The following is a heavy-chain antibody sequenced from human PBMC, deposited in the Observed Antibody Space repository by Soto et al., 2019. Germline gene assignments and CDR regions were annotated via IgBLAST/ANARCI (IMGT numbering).Heavy chain of an antibody. J-gene: IGHJ4*02. CDR3: AKRSHGLDFDY. CDR1: GFTFSSYA. V-gene: IGHV3-23*01. Sequence: EVQLLESGGGLVQPGGSLRLSCAASGFTFSSYAMNWVRQAPGKVLEWVSVISGSGDSTYYADSGKGRFTISKDNSKNTLYLQMNSLRAEDTAVYYCAKRSHGLDFDYWGQGTLVTVS. CDR2: ISGSGDST.